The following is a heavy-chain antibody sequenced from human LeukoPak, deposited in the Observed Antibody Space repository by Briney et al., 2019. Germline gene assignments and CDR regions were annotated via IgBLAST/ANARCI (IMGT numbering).Heavy chain of an antibody. D-gene: IGHD3-10*01. CDR1: GFTFSNYE. V-gene: IGHV3-48*03. CDR2: ISSGGSTV. J-gene: IGHJ1*01. Sequence: QPGGSLRLSCAASGFTFSNYEMHWVRRAPGKGLEWVSYISSGGSTVYYADSVKGRFTVSRDNAKNSLYLQMSSLRAEDTAVYYCARGVSFVEHWGQGTLVSVSS. CDR3: ARGVSFVEH.